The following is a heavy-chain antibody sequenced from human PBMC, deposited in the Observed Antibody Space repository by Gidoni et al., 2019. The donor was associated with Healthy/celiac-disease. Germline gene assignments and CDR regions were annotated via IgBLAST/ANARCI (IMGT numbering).Heavy chain of an antibody. CDR3: AGTDTAMALDY. CDR2: ISYDGSNK. Sequence: QVQLVESGGGVVQPGRSLRLSCAASGFTFSSYAMHWVRQAPGKGLEWVAVISYDGSNKYYADSVKGRFTISRDNSKNTLYLQMNSLRAEDTAVYYCAGTDTAMALDYWGQGTLVTVSS. V-gene: IGHV3-30-3*01. CDR1: GFTFSSYA. D-gene: IGHD5-18*01. J-gene: IGHJ4*02.